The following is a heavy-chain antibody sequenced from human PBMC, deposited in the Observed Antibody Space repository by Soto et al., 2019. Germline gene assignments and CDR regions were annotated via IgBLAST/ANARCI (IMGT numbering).Heavy chain of an antibody. V-gene: IGHV2-5*02. CDR3: VHRLGCSGGSCYSRNRPFDH. CDR2: IYWDGDI. J-gene: IGHJ4*02. D-gene: IGHD2-15*01. Sequence: QITLKESGPTLVRPTQTLTLTCTFSGFSLTTSGLGVGWIRQPPGKALEWLALIYWDGDIRYSPSLKTRLTITKHTSKNQVVLTMTNMNPVDTATYYCVHRLGCSGGSCYSRNRPFDHWGQGTLVTVSS. CDR1: GFSLTTSGLG.